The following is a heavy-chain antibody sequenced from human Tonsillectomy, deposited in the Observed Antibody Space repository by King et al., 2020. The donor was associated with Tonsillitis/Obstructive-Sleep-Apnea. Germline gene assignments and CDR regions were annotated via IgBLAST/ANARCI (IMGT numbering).Heavy chain of an antibody. J-gene: IGHJ4*02. CDR2: IWYDGSNE. D-gene: IGHD2-2*01. Sequence: VQLVESGGGVVQPGRSLRLSCAASGFTFSSYGMHWVRQAPGKGLEWVAAIWYDGSNEYYVDSVKGRFTISRDNSKNTLYLQMNSLRAEDTAVYYCARGYCSSTSCSYFDYWGQGTLVTVSS. CDR3: ARGYCSSTSCSYFDY. CDR1: GFTFSSYG. V-gene: IGHV3-33*01.